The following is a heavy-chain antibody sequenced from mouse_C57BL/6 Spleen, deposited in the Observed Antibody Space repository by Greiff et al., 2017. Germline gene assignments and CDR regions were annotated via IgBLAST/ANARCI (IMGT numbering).Heavy chain of an antibody. CDR3: TRGLGGY. V-gene: IGHV1-15*01. J-gene: IGHJ2*01. CDR2: IDPETGGT. D-gene: IGHD4-1*01. Sequence: VQLQPSGAELVRPGASVTLSCKASGYTFTDYEMHWVKQTPVHGLEWIGAIDPETGGTAYNQKFKGKAILTADKSSSTAYMELRSLTSEDSAVYYCTRGLGGYWGQGTTLTVSS. CDR1: GYTFTDYE.